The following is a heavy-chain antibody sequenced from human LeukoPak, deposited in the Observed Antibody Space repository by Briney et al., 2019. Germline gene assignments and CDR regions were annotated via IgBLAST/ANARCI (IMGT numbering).Heavy chain of an antibody. V-gene: IGHV3-15*01. CDR3: TTEGLTMVRGVIIRWYYFDY. Sequence: GGSLRLSCAASGFTFSNAWMSWVRQAPGKGLEWVGRIKSKTDGGTTDYAAPVKGRFTISRDDSKNTLYLQMNSLKTEDTAVYYCTTEGLTMVRGVIIRWYYFDYWGQGTLVTVSS. CDR1: GFTFSNAW. D-gene: IGHD3-10*01. J-gene: IGHJ4*02. CDR2: IKSKTDGGTT.